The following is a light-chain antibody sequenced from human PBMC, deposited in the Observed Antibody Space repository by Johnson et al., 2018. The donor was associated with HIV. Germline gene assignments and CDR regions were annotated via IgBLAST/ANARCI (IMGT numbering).Light chain of an antibody. Sequence: QSVLTQPPSVSAAPGQKVTISCSGSSSNIGNNYVSWYQQLPGGAPKLLIYENNMRPSGIPDRFSGSKSGTSATLGITGLQTGDEADYYCGTWDSSLSALYVFGTGTKVTVL. CDR1: SSNIGNNY. CDR3: GTWDSSLSALYV. J-gene: IGLJ1*01. V-gene: IGLV1-51*02. CDR2: ENN.